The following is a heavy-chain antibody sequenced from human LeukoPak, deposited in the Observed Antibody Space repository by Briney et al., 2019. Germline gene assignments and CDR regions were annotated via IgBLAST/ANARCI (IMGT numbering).Heavy chain of an antibody. CDR2: INPTSGGT. D-gene: IGHD5/OR15-5a*01. CDR3: ARLVGLSTTASY. Sequence: ASVKVSCKASGYTFICYYLHWVRQAPGQGLGWMGWINPTSGGTNYAQKFQDRVTMTRDTSINTAYMKLSRLTSDDTAVYYCARLVGLSTTASYWGQGTLVIVSS. J-gene: IGHJ4*02. V-gene: IGHV1-2*02. CDR1: GYTFICYY.